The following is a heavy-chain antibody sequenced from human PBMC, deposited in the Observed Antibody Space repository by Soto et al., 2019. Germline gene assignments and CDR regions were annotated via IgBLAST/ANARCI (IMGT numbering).Heavy chain of an antibody. Sequence: SETLSLTCTVSGGSISSYYWSWIRQPAGKGLEWIGRIYTSGSTNYNPSLKSRVTMSVDTSKNQFSLKLSSVTAADTAVYYCATTAMPNYYYYGMDVWGQGTTVTVSS. D-gene: IGHD5-18*01. CDR2: IYTSGST. V-gene: IGHV4-4*07. J-gene: IGHJ6*02. CDR1: GGSISSYY. CDR3: ATTAMPNYYYYGMDV.